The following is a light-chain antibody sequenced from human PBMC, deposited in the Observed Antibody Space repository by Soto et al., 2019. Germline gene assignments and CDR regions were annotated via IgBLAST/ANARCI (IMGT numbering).Light chain of an antibody. Sequence: AIQMTQSPSSLSASVGDRVTITCRASQGIRNDLGWYQQKPGKAPKLLIYAASSLQSGVPSRFSGSGSGTDFTLTTSSLQPEPFATYYCLQDYNYPRTFGQGTKVVIK. CDR1: QGIRND. CDR2: AAS. V-gene: IGKV1-6*01. CDR3: LQDYNYPRT. J-gene: IGKJ1*01.